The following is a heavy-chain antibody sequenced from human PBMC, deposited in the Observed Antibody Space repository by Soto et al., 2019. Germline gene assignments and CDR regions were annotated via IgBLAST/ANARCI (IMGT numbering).Heavy chain of an antibody. CDR2: IWYDGSNK. Sequence: GGSLRLSCAASGFTFSSYGMHWVRQAPGKGLEWVAVIWYDGSNKYYADSVKGRFTISRDNSKNTLYLQMNSLRAEDTAVYYCARSQVVPAAIPGIVVVVAATGAFDIWGQGTMVTVSS. CDR1: GFTFSSYG. D-gene: IGHD2-15*01. J-gene: IGHJ3*02. V-gene: IGHV3-33*01. CDR3: ARSQVVPAAIPGIVVVVAATGAFDI.